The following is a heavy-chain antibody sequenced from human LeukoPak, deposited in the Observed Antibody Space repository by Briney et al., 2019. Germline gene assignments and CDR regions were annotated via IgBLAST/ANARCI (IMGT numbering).Heavy chain of an antibody. CDR2: MNPNSGNT. V-gene: IGHV1-8*01. Sequence: ASVKVSCKASGYTFTSYDINWVRQATGQGLEWMGWMNPNSGNTGYAQKFQGRVTMTRNTSISTAYMELSSLRSEDTAVYYCLVYYDSSGHYSPNDYWGQGTLVTVSS. J-gene: IGHJ4*02. CDR1: GYTFTSYD. D-gene: IGHD3-22*01. CDR3: LVYYDSSGHYSPNDY.